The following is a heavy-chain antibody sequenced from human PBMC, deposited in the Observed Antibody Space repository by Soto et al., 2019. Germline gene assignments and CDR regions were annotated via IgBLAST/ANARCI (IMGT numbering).Heavy chain of an antibody. D-gene: IGHD1-26*01. CDR3: AHAGYYDLLTCHN. Sequence: QITLKESGPTLVTPAQPLTLTCAFSGFSLTTYDMGVAWIRQPPGKALEWLALISWDDDKRYSPSLTDRRAVSKDHSRHQVVLTSTNLDPGDTDPYFCAHAGYYDLLTCHNWGPGILVTVSS. J-gene: IGHJ4*02. CDR2: ISWDDDK. CDR1: GFSLTTYDMG. V-gene: IGHV2-5*02.